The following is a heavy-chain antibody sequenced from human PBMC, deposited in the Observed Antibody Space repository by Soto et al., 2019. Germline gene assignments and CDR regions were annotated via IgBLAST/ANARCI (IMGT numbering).Heavy chain of an antibody. CDR2: LSDSGGSI. CDR3: ARALGVYCGGDCALDY. J-gene: IGHJ4*02. CDR1: GFTFSRHA. D-gene: IGHD2-21*02. V-gene: IGHV3-23*01. Sequence: GGSLRLSCTASGFTFSRHAMTWVRQAPGKGLEWVSGLSDSGGSIYYADSVKGRFTISRDNSMNTLYLQMNSLRAEDTAVYYCARALGVYCGGDCALDYWGQGTLVTVSS.